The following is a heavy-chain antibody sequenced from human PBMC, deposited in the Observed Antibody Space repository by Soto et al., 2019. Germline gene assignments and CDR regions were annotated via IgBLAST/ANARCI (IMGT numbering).Heavy chain of an antibody. J-gene: IGHJ4*02. Sequence: ASVKVSCKASGYTFTSYAMHWVRQAPGQRLEWMGWINAGNGDTKHSQRFQGRVTITGDTSASTAYVELTSLTSEDTGVYYCARDVYSSGCYDYWGQGTLVTVSS. CDR2: INAGNGDT. CDR1: GYTFTSYA. D-gene: IGHD6-19*01. V-gene: IGHV1-3*01. CDR3: ARDVYSSGCYDY.